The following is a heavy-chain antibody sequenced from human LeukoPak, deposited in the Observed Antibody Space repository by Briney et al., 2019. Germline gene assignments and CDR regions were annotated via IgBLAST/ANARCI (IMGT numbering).Heavy chain of an antibody. Sequence: SETLSLTCAVYGGSFSGYYWSWIRQPPGKGLEWIGEINHSGSTKYNPSLKRRVTISVETSKKHISLKLSSVTAADTAVYYCARGPDYDSSGCGQVNWFDPWGQGTLVTVSS. J-gene: IGHJ5*02. CDR2: INHSGST. CDR1: GGSFSGYY. CDR3: ARGPDYDSSGCGQVNWFDP. V-gene: IGHV4-34*01. D-gene: IGHD3-22*01.